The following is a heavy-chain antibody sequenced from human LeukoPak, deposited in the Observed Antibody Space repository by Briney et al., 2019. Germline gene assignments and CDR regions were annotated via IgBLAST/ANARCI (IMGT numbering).Heavy chain of an antibody. CDR2: INHNGST. CDR1: GGSFSGYY. D-gene: IGHD2-2*01. J-gene: IGHJ5*02. Sequence: PTETLSLTCAVYGGSFSGYYWSWIRQPPGKGLEWIGEINHNGSTNYNPSLKSRVTISVDTSKNQFSLKLSSVTAADTAVYYCARGPPRAIPAAVNWFDPWGKGTLVTVST. V-gene: IGHV4-34*01. CDR3: ARGPPRAIPAAVNWFDP.